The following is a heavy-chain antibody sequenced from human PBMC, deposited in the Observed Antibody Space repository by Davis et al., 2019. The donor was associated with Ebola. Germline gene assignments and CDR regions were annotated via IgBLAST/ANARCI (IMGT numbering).Heavy chain of an antibody. J-gene: IGHJ6*02. V-gene: IGHV1-18*01. Sequence: ASVKVSCKASGYTFTSYGISWVRQAPGQGLEWMGWISAYNGNTNYAQKLQGRVTMTTDTSTSTAYMELSSLRSEDTAVYYCARGGVAIAVAGIPIKDYYGMDVWGQGTTVTVSS. CDR3: ARGGVAIAVAGIPIKDYYGMDV. CDR2: ISAYNGNT. D-gene: IGHD6-19*01. CDR1: GYTFTSYG.